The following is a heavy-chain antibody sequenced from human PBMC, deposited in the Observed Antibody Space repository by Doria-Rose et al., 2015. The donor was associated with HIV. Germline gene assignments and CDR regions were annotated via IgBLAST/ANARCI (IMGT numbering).Heavy chain of an antibody. D-gene: IGHD3-3*01. V-gene: IGHV3-9*01. CDR1: GFSFKSYA. Sequence: VQLVQSGGGSVQPGRTLRLSCVGSGFSFKSYAMHWVRLAPGKGLAWVAGISWDSGAKGNADSVEGRFTMSRDNAKKSVYLEMRSLRPEDTAFYYCAKAPIIGPKYYFYMDVWGKGTSVTVSS. CDR3: AKAPIIGPKYYFYMDV. CDR2: ISWDSGAK. J-gene: IGHJ6*03.